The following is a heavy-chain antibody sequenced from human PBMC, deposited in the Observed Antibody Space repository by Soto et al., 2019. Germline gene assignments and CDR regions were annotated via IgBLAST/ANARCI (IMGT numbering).Heavy chain of an antibody. CDR3: AMVTGYYMDH. CDR2: ISSSSTYI. J-gene: IGHJ4*02. Sequence: EVQVVESGGGLVKPGGALRRSCAATGFTFSSHSMNWVRQAPGKGLEWVSTISSSSTYIYYADSVKGRFTISRDNAKNSLYLQMNSLRADDTAVYYCAMVTGYYMDHWGQGTLVTVSS. V-gene: IGHV3-21*04. CDR1: GFTFSSHS. D-gene: IGHD3-9*01.